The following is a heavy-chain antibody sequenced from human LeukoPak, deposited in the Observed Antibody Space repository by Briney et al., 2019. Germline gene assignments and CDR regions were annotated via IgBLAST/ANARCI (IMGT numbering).Heavy chain of an antibody. V-gene: IGHV3-23*01. CDR1: GFTFSSHA. Sequence: GGSLRLSCAASGFTFSSHAMSWVRQAPGKGLEWVSAISGSGGSTYYADSVKGRFTISRDNSKNTLYLQMNSLRAEDTAVYYCAKGAYYYDSSGYYFDYWGQGTLVTVSS. J-gene: IGHJ4*02. CDR2: ISGSGGST. CDR3: AKGAYYYDSSGYYFDY. D-gene: IGHD3-22*01.